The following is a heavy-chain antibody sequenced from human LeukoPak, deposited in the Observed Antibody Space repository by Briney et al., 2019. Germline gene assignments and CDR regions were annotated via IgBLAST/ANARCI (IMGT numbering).Heavy chain of an antibody. D-gene: IGHD3-3*01. Sequence: GGSLKLSCAASGFTSSGSAMHWVRQASGKGLEWVGRIRSKANSYATAYAASVKGRFTISRDDSKNTAYLQMNSLKTEDTAVYYCTLIELWSGLLPFDPWGQGTLVTVSS. CDR1: GFTSSGSA. CDR2: IRSKANSYAT. CDR3: TLIELWSGLLPFDP. V-gene: IGHV3-73*01. J-gene: IGHJ5*02.